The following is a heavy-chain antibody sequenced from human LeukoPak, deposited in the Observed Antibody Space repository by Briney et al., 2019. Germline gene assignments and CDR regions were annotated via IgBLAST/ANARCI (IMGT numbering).Heavy chain of an antibody. CDR1: GGSFSGYY. V-gene: IGHV4-34*01. CDR2: INHSGST. CDR3: ASLTTAPYYYYYYGMDV. D-gene: IGHD4-17*01. J-gene: IGHJ6*02. Sequence: SETLSLTCAVYGGSFSGYYWSWIRQPPGKGLEWIREINHSGSTNYNPSLKSRVTISVDTSKNQFSLKLSSVTAADTAVYYCASLTTAPYYYYYYGMDVWGQGTTVTVSS.